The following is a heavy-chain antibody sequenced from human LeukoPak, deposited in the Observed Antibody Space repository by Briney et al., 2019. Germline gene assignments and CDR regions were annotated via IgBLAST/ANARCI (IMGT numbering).Heavy chain of an antibody. J-gene: IGHJ4*02. CDR1: GGSISSYY. D-gene: IGHD6-19*01. CDR2: IYYSGST. V-gene: IGHV4-59*12. CDR3: ATGSYGPFDY. Sequence: SETLSLTCTVSGGSISSYYWSWIRQPPGKGLEWIGYIYYSGSTKYNPSLKSRVTISVDTSKNQFSLKLSSVTAADTALYYCATGSYGPFDYWGQGTLVTVSS.